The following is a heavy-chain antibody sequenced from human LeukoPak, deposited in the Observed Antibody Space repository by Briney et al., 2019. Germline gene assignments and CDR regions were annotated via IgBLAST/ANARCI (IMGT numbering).Heavy chain of an antibody. D-gene: IGHD2/OR15-2a*01. J-gene: IGHJ1*01. CDR2: LYYSGST. Sequence: PSETLSLTCTVSGASISTYYWSWIRQPPGKGLEWIGYLYYSGSTTYSPALKSRVTMSVDTSKSQFSLKLNSVTAADTAIYYCARVRETFETDWGQGTLVSVSS. CDR3: ARVRETFETD. CDR1: GASISTYY. V-gene: IGHV4-59*01.